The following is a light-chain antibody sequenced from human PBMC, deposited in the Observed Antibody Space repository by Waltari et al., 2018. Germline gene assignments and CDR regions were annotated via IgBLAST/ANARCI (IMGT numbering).Light chain of an antibody. CDR3: EAWDNSLNGIL. J-gene: IGLJ2*01. CDR1: SSNIGGYD. CDR2: ENN. Sequence: QYVLTQPPSVSGYPGQRVTISCTGSSSNIGGYDVHWYQQLPGTAPKLLIFENNKRPSGVSDRFSGSKSATSASLTITGLQSEDEAEYYCEAWDNSLNGILFGGGTRLTVL. V-gene: IGLV1-44*01.